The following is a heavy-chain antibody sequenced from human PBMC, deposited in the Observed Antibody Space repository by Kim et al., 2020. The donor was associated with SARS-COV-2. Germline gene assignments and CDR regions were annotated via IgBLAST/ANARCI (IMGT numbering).Heavy chain of an antibody. CDR2: ISYDGSNK. V-gene: IGHV3-30*18. CDR1: GFTFSSYG. CDR3: AKGVVSSGWGRMDA. J-gene: IGHJ6*02. Sequence: GGSLRLSCAASGFTFSSYGMHWVRQAPGTGLEWMAVISYDGSNKYYADSVKGRFTISRDNSKNTLYLQMNSLRAEDTAVYYCAKGVVSSGWGRMDAWGQG. D-gene: IGHD3-10*01.